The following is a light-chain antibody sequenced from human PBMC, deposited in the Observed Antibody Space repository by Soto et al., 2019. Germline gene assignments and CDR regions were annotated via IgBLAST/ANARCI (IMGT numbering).Light chain of an antibody. J-gene: IGLJ2*01. V-gene: IGLV2-23*02. CDR1: SGDVGNYDL. CDR2: EVT. Sequence: QSALTQPASVSGSPGQSITISCTGSSGDVGNYDLVSWYQQIPGKAPQLMIFEVTKRPSGVSSRFSASKSGNTASLTISGVQAEDEADYYCCSYAGTTTWVFGGGTKLTVL. CDR3: CSYAGTTTWV.